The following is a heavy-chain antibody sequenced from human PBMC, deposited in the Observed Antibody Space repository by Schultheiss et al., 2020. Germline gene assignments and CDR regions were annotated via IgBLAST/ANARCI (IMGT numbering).Heavy chain of an antibody. CDR2: IKQDGSEK. V-gene: IGHV3-7*04. CDR1: GFTFSSYW. Sequence: GGSLRLSCAASGFTFSSYWMSWVRQAPGKGLEWVANIKQDGSEKYYVDSVKGRFTISRDNAKNSLYLQMNSLRAEDTAVYYCVRNRYSSGWSPTYYYYGMDVWGQGTTVTVSS. J-gene: IGHJ6*02. D-gene: IGHD6-19*01. CDR3: VRNRYSSGWSPTYYYYGMDV.